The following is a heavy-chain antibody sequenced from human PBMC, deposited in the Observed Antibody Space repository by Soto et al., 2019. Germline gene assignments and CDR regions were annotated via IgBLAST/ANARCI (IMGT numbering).Heavy chain of an antibody. D-gene: IGHD5-12*01. J-gene: IGHJ4*02. CDR3: ARATRGYSGYDYYFDS. CDR2: VIPILDIT. CDR1: GGTFSSYT. Sequence: QVQLVQSGAEVKKPGSSVKVSCKASGGTFSSYTISWVRQAPGQGLEWMGRVIPILDITRNAQKFQGRLTITADKSTTTAYIELSSLRSDDTAVYYCARATRGYSGYDYYFDSWGQGTLVTVSS. V-gene: IGHV1-69*02.